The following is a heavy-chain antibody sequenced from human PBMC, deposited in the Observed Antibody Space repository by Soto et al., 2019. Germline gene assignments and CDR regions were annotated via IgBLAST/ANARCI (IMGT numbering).Heavy chain of an antibody. J-gene: IGHJ4*02. D-gene: IGHD1-20*01. V-gene: IGHV4-59*01. CDR1: GGSISSYY. CDR3: ARGPVSGDNCYFDY. Sequence: PSETLSLTCTVSGGSISSYYWTWIRQPPGKGLESIGYIYYSGSTKYNPSLKSRVTISVDTSKNQFSLKVRSVTAADTAVYYCARGPVSGDNCYFDYWGQRNLVTSPQ. CDR2: IYYSGST.